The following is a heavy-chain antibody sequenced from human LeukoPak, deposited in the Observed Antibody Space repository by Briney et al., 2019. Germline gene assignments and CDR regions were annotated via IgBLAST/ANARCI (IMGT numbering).Heavy chain of an antibody. CDR3: ARGSRDGYNTQIDY. CDR1: GYTFTSYA. Sequence: ASVKVSCKASGYTFTSYAMNWVRQAPGQGLEWMGWINTNTGNPTYAQGFTGRFVFSLDTSVSTAYPQISSLKAEDTAVYYCARGSRDGYNTQIDYWGQGTLVTVSS. CDR2: INTNTGNP. V-gene: IGHV7-4-1*02. J-gene: IGHJ4*02. D-gene: IGHD5-24*01.